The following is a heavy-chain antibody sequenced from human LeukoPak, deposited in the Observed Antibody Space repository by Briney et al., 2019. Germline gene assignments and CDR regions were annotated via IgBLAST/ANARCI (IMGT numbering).Heavy chain of an antibody. D-gene: IGHD6-19*01. Sequence: GGSLRLSCAASGFTFTSYQMSWVRQAPGKGLEWVSYISSSGNTIYYADSVKGRFTISRDNANNSLYLQMNSLRAEDTAVYYCARDSGWKNFDYWGQGTLVTVSS. V-gene: IGHV3-48*03. CDR1: GFTFTSYQ. CDR3: ARDSGWKNFDY. J-gene: IGHJ4*02. CDR2: ISSSGNTI.